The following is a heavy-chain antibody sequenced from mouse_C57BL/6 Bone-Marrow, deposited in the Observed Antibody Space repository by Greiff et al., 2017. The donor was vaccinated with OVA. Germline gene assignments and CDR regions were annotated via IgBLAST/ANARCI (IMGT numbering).Heavy chain of an antibody. CDR3: ARNLLLGYFDY. CDR1: GFSLSTFGMG. CDR2: IWWDDDK. V-gene: IGHV8-8*01. D-gene: IGHD3-1*01. Sequence: VQLQESGPGILQPSQTLSLTCSFSGFSLSTFGMGVGWIRQPSGKGLEWLAHIWWDDDKYYNPALKSRLTISKDTSKNQVFLKIANVDTADTATYYCARNLLLGYFDYWGQGTTLTVSS. J-gene: IGHJ2*01.